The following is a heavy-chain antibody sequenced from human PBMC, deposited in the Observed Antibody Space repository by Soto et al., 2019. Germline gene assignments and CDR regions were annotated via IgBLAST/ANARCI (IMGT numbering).Heavy chain of an antibody. V-gene: IGHV1-46*01. CDR3: ARTYYDSGFDY. J-gene: IGHJ4*02. CDR1: GYTFTSYY. Sequence: ASVKVSCKASGYTFTSYYMHRVRQAPGQGLEWMGIINPSGGSTSYAQKKQGRVTMTRDTSTSTVYMELSSLSSEDTAVYYCARTYYDSGFDYWGQGTLVTVSS. CDR2: INPSGGST. D-gene: IGHD3-9*01.